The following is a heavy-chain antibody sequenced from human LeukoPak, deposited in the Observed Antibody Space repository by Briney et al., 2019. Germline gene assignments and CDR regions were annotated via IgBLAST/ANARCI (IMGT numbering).Heavy chain of an antibody. CDR3: AINAYCSSNSCWGNYYYYYMDV. J-gene: IGHJ6*03. D-gene: IGHD2-2*01. Sequence: GASVTVSCKVSGYTLTELSMHWVRQAPGKGLEWMGGFDPEDGETIYAQKFQGRVTLTEDTSTDTAYMELSSLRSADTAMYYCAINAYCSSNSCWGNYYYYYMDVWGKGTTVTVSS. V-gene: IGHV1-24*01. CDR1: GYTLTELS. CDR2: FDPEDGET.